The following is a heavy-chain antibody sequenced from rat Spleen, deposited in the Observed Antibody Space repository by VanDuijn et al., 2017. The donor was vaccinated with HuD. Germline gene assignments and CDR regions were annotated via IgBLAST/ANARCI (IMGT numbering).Heavy chain of an antibody. CDR3: ARRHYGYTDYFDY. Sequence: EVQLVESGGGLVQPGRSMKLSCVVSGFTFSNYYMAWVRQAPTKGLEWVASITTGGGNTYYRDSVKGRVTISRDNAKSTLSLQMDSLRSEDTATYYCARRHYGYTDYFDYWGQGVMVTVSS. V-gene: IGHV5-25*01. D-gene: IGHD1-9*01. CDR1: GFTFSNYY. J-gene: IGHJ2*01. CDR2: ITTGGGNT.